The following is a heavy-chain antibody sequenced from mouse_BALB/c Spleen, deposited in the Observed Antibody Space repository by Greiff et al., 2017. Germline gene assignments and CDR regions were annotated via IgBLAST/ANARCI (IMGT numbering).Heavy chain of an antibody. Sequence: DVKLVESGGGLVKPGGSLKLSCAASGFTFSSYAMSWVRQTPEKRLEWVASISSGGSTYYPDSVKGRFTISRDNARNILYLQMSSLRSEDTAMYYCARVGSWYFDVWGAGTTVTVSS. CDR2: ISSGGST. D-gene: IGHD1-1*01. CDR1: GFTFSSYA. V-gene: IGHV5-6-5*01. J-gene: IGHJ1*01. CDR3: ARVGSWYFDV.